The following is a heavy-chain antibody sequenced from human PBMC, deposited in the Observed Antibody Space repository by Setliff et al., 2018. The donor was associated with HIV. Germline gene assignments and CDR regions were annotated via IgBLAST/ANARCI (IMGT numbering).Heavy chain of an antibody. J-gene: IGHJ5*02. CDR3: SNWNTTIDEDA. V-gene: IGHV4-34*01. CDR2: ITPSGAT. Sequence: PSETVPHLRCLWWVRQWSLLGLVPPAPREGPEWIGEITPSGATNYLPSLKSRVTMSLDTSKNQFSLKMTSVTAADTALYYCSNWNTTIDEDAWGQGTLVTVSS. D-gene: IGHD5-18*01. CDR1: WVRQWSL.